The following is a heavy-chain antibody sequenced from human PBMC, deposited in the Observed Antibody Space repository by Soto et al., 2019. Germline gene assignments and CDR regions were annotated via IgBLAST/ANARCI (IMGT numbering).Heavy chain of an antibody. CDR3: ARGYYDFWSGSLYYYYGMDV. CDR2: ISYDGSNK. J-gene: IGHJ6*02. Sequence: QVQLVESGGGVVQPGRSLRLSCAASGFTFSSYAMHWVRQAPGKGLEGVAVISYDGSNKYYADSVKGRFTISRDNSKNPLYLQMNSLRAEDTAVYYCARGYYDFWSGSLYYYYGMDVWGQGTTVTVSS. V-gene: IGHV3-30-3*01. D-gene: IGHD3-3*01. CDR1: GFTFSSYA.